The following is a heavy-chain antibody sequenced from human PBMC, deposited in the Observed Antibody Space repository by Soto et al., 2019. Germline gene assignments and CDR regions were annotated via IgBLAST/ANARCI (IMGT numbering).Heavy chain of an antibody. Sequence: QVQLVQSGAEVKKPGSSVKVSCKASGGTFSSYAISWVRQAPGQGLEWMGGIIPIFGTANYAQKFQGRVTITGDESTSTAYMELSSLRSEDTAVYYCARVSAAYCGGDCYSAYYYGMDVWGQGTTVTVSS. J-gene: IGHJ6*02. CDR1: GGTFSSYA. CDR2: IIPIFGTA. D-gene: IGHD2-21*02. CDR3: ARVSAAYCGGDCYSAYYYGMDV. V-gene: IGHV1-69*01.